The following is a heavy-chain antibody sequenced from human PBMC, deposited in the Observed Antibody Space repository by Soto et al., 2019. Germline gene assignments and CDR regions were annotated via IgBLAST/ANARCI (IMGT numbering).Heavy chain of an antibody. Sequence: SVKVSCKASGGTFSSYAISWVRQAPGQGLEWMGGIIPIFGTANYAQKFQGRVTITADKSTSTAYMELSSLRSEDTAVYYCASFLAGAPNAFDIWGQWTMVTVSS. J-gene: IGHJ3*02. CDR3: ASFLAGAPNAFDI. V-gene: IGHV1-69*06. D-gene: IGHD1-26*01. CDR1: GGTFSSYA. CDR2: IIPIFGTA.